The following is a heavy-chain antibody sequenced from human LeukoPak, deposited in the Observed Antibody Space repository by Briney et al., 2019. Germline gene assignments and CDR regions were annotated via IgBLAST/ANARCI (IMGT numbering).Heavy chain of an antibody. Sequence: GASVKVSCKASGGTFSSYAISWVRQAPGQGLEWMGWISAYNGNTNYAQKLQGRVTMTTDTSTSTAYMELRSLRSDDTAVYYCARAPRREWELRGSVFDYWGQGTLVTVSS. CDR1: GGTFSSYA. D-gene: IGHD1-26*01. CDR3: ARAPRREWELRGSVFDY. J-gene: IGHJ4*02. V-gene: IGHV1-18*01. CDR2: ISAYNGNT.